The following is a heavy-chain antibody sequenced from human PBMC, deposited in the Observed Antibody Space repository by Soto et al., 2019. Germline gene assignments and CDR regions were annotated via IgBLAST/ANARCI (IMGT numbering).Heavy chain of an antibody. CDR1: GFTFSSYA. J-gene: IGHJ5*02. CDR3: AKASRYYDSGCSFNWFGP. Sequence: GGSLRLSCAASGFTFSSYAMSWVRQAPGKGLEWGSGISGSGDSTYYADSVKGRFTISRDNSKNTLYLQMNSLRVEDTAVYYCAKASRYYDSGCSFNWFGPWGQGTLVTVSS. D-gene: IGHD3-22*01. V-gene: IGHV3-23*01. CDR2: ISGSGDST.